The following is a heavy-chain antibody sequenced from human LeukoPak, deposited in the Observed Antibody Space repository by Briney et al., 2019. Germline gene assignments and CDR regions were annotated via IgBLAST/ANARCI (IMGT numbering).Heavy chain of an antibody. CDR2: ISAYNGNT. Sequence: ASVKVSCKASGYTFTSYGISWVRQAPGQGLERMGWISAYNGNTNYAQKLQGRVTMTTDTSTSTAYMELRSLRSDDTAVYYCARNYGSGSYVWFDPWGQGTLVTVSS. CDR3: ARNYGSGSYVWFDP. J-gene: IGHJ5*02. V-gene: IGHV1-18*01. CDR1: GYTFTSYG. D-gene: IGHD3-10*01.